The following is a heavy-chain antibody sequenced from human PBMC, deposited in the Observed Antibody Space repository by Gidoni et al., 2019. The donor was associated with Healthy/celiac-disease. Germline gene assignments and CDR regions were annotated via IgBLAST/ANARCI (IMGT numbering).Heavy chain of an antibody. D-gene: IGHD5-12*01. J-gene: IGHJ6*02. CDR2: ISGSGGST. Sequence: EVQLLESGGGLVQPGGSLGLSCAASGFTFSSYAMRWVRQAPGKGLEWVSAISGSGGSTYYADSVKGRFTISRDNSKNTLYLQMNSLRAEDTAVYYCAKRDVDIVAADYYYYYGMDVWGQGTTVTVSS. V-gene: IGHV3-23*01. CDR1: GFTFSSYA. CDR3: AKRDVDIVAADYYYYYGMDV.